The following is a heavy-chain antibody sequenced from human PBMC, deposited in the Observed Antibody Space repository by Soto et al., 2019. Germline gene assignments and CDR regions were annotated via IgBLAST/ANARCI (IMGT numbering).Heavy chain of an antibody. V-gene: IGHV3-23*01. CDR2: ISGSGGSI. Sequence: GGSLRLSCAASGFTFSSYDMNWVRQAPGKGLEWVSTISGSGGSIYYADSVKGRFTISRDNSKNILYLQMNSLRAEDTALYSCAKDSDMDVWGKGTTVTVSS. CDR1: GFTFSSYD. J-gene: IGHJ6*03. CDR3: AKDSDMDV.